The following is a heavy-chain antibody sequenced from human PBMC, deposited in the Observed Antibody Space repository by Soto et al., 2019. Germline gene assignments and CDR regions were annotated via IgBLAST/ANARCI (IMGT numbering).Heavy chain of an antibody. V-gene: IGHV4-59*08. J-gene: IGHJ5*02. CDR2: VSYSGST. D-gene: IGHD3-22*01. CDR1: GGSISSYY. Sequence: PSETLSLTCTVSGGSISSYYWSWIRQPPGKGLEWVGYVSYSGSTNYNPSLKSRVTITLDTSKNQFSLKLSSVTAADTAMYYCARHRTRSGYNWFDPWGQGTLVTVSS. CDR3: ARHRTRSGYNWFDP.